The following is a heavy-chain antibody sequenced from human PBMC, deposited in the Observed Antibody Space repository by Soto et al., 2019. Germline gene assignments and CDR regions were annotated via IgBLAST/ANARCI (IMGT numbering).Heavy chain of an antibody. J-gene: IGHJ6*02. CDR3: TREDRDRETGLVPAAIDGKDV. V-gene: IGHV1-69*08. Sequence: QVQLVQSGAEVKKPGSSVKVSRKASGGTFSRYSITWVRQAPGHGREWIERITPLFGIASYAQKFQGTATITADESTSTAYMELSSLRSDDTAVYYCTREDRDRETGLVPAAIDGKDVWGQGTTVTVSS. D-gene: IGHD2-2*01. CDR1: GGTFSRYS. CDR2: ITPLFGIA.